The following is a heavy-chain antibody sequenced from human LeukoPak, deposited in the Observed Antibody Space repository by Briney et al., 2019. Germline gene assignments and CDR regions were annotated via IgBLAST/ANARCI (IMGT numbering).Heavy chain of an antibody. CDR3: ARKYSSGWYYGDDAFDI. V-gene: IGHV3-53*01. CDR2: IYSGGST. CDR1: GFTVSSNY. D-gene: IGHD6-19*01. J-gene: IGHJ3*02. Sequence: GGSLRLSCAASGFTVSSNYMSWVRQAPGKGLEWVSVIYSGGSTYYADSVKGRFTISRDNSKNTLYLQMNSLRAEDTAVYYCARKYSSGWYYGDDAFDIWGQGTMVTVCS.